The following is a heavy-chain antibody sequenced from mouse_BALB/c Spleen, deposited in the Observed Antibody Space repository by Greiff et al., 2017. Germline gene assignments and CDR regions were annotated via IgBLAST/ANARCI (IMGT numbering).Heavy chain of an antibody. CDR3: ARADYYGSSPYAMDY. Sequence: LVKTGASVKISCKASGYSFTGYYMHWVKQSHGQSLEWIGYISCYNGATSYNQKFKGKATFTVDTSSSTASMQFNSLTSEDSAVYYCARADYYGSSPYAMDYWGQGTSVTVSS. J-gene: IGHJ4*01. CDR1: GYSFTGYY. D-gene: IGHD1-1*01. CDR2: ISCYNGAT. V-gene: IGHV1S34*01.